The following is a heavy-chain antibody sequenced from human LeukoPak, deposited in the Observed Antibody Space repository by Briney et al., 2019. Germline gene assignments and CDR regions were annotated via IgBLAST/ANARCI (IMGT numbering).Heavy chain of an antibody. D-gene: IGHD6-13*01. CDR2: FDPEVGKT. CDR1: GYTLTELS. V-gene: IGHV1-24*01. CDR3: ARAERIAAAGTRDY. J-gene: IGHJ4*02. Sequence: ASVKVSCRVSGYTLTELSMHWVRQAPGKGLEWMGGFDPEVGKTIYAQKFQGRVTMTEDTSTDTAYMELSSLRSDDTAVYYCARAERIAAAGTRDYWGQGTLVTVSS.